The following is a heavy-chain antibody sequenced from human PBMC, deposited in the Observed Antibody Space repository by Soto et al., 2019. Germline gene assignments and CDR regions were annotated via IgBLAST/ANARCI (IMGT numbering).Heavy chain of an antibody. CDR1: GYSISSGYY. V-gene: IGHV4-38-2*01. D-gene: IGHD4-17*01. CDR2: MYHSGSM. J-gene: IGHJ4*02. Sequence: SETLSLTCAVSGYSISSGYYWGWLRQPPGKGLEWIGHMYHSGSMYYNPSLQSRVTISIDTSKSEFSLKLTSVTAADTAVYYCGRQKGGGIYGDYVADWGQGTLVTVSS. CDR3: GRQKGGGIYGDYVAD.